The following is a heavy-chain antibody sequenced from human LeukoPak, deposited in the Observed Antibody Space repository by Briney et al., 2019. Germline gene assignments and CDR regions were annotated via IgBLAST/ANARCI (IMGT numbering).Heavy chain of an antibody. J-gene: IGHJ5*02. CDR3: ARDWYCSSSICYTDRNWFDP. CDR2: IRTTSTYT. Sequence: GGSLRLSCAASGFTFSDYYMSYIRQAPGKGLEWVSYIRTTSTYTDYADSVRGRFTISRDNAKNLLYLQMNSLRPEDTAVYYCARDWYCSSSICYTDRNWFDPWGQGTLVTVSS. V-gene: IGHV3-11*05. D-gene: IGHD2-2*02. CDR1: GFTFSDYY.